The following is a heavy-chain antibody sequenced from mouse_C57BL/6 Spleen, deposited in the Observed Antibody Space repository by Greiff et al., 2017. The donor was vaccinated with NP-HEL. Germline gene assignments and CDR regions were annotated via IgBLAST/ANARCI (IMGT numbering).Heavy chain of an antibody. D-gene: IGHD2-2*01. CDR3: SSHGYGAMDY. J-gene: IGHJ4*01. CDR1: GYAFSNTC. CDR2: IYPGDGDT. Sequence: VQLQQSVPELVKPGASVKISCTASGYAFSNTCMNWVKQRPGKGLEWIGRIYPGDGDTNYNGKFKGKATLTADKSSSTAYMQLSSLTYEDFSVYVCSSHGYGAMDYWGQGTSVTVSS. V-gene: IGHV1-82*01.